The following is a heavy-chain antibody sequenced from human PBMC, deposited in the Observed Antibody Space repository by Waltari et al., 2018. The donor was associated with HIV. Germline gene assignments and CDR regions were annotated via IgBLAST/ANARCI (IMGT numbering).Heavy chain of an antibody. CDR2: LFDSGNS. CDR1: GGSFGRSSYF. CDR3: ERDWDIDTACMDV. D-gene: IGHD1-26*01. V-gene: IGHV4-39*07. Sequence: QLKLQESGPGQVKPSETLSLICTVSGGSFGRSSYFWGWIRQPPGKGLEWIGSLFDSGNSYYNPSFNSRANISVDTSKNKLSLILTAVTAADTAVYFCERDWDIDTACMDVWGQGTTVTVSS. J-gene: IGHJ6*02.